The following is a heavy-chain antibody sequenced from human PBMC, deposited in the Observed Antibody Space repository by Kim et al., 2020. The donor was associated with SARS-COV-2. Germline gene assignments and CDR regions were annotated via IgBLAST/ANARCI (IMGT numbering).Heavy chain of an antibody. Sequence: ASVKVSCKASGYTFTSYWIHWVRQAPGQGLEWMGMINPSSANTRYAQSFQGRVTTTSDTSTSTASMELSSLTSEDTAVYCCARAWDQNFDFWGQGTLVTVSS. CDR1: GYTFTSYW. J-gene: IGHJ4*02. D-gene: IGHD1-26*01. V-gene: IGHV1-46*01. CDR2: INPSSANT. CDR3: ARAWDQNFDF.